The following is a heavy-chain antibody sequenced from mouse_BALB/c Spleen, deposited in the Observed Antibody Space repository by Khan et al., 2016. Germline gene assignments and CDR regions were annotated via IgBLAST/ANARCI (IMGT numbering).Heavy chain of an antibody. D-gene: IGHD1-1*01. Sequence: EVELVESGPGLVKPSQSLSLTCTVTGYSITSDYAWNWIRQFPGNKLEWMGYISYSGSTSYNPSSKSRISITRDTSKNQFFLQLNSVTTEDTATYYCARSRGSSLDYWGQGTTLTVSS. CDR1: GYSITSDYA. V-gene: IGHV3-2*02. J-gene: IGHJ2*01. CDR2: ISYSGST. CDR3: ARSRGSSLDY.